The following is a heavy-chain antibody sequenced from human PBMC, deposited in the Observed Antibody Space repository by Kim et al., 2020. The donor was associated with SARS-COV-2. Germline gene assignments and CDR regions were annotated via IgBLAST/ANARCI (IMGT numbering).Heavy chain of an antibody. J-gene: IGHJ6*02. V-gene: IGHV4-34*01. D-gene: IGHD6-19*01. CDR2: INHSGST. CDR3: ARGNYGWGGWPRITYYYYGMDV. Sequence: SETLSLTCAVYGGSFSGYYWSWIRQPPGKGLEWIGEINHSGSTNYNPSLKSRVTISVDTSKNQFSLKLSSVTAADTAVYYCARGNYGWGGWPRITYYYYGMDVWGQGTTVTVSS. CDR1: GGSFSGYY.